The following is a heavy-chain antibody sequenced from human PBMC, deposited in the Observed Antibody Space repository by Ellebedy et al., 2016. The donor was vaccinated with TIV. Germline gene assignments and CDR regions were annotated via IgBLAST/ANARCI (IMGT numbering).Heavy chain of an antibody. D-gene: IGHD3-16*01. V-gene: IGHV4-59*01. Sequence: SETLSLXXSASGGSISSYFWNWIRQSPGKGLEWIGYTYYRGSTNYNPSLKSRVTISLDTSKNQFSLKLTSVTAADTAVYYCAGSLAIDAMAYHGLEVWGQGTTVTVSS. CDR2: TYYRGST. CDR3: AGSLAIDAMAYHGLEV. CDR1: GGSISSYF. J-gene: IGHJ6*02.